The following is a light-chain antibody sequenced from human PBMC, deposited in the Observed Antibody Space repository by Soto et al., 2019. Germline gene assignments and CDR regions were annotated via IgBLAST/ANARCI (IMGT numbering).Light chain of an antibody. CDR3: GTGDSSLSTVV. Sequence: QSVLTQPPSVSAAPGQKVNISCSGSSSNIGNNYVSWYQQPQGTAPNLIMYDNNKRHSGIPDRFPCSKSGTSATLCITRLHTGDEAEYYCGTGDSSLSTVVFGGGTKLTVL. V-gene: IGLV1-51*01. J-gene: IGLJ2*01. CDR2: DNN. CDR1: SSNIGNNY.